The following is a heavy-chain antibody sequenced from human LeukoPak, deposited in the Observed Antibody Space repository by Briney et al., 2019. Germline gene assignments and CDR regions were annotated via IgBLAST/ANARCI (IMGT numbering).Heavy chain of an antibody. CDR3: ARGPNDYGDYTLNL. CDR2: IIPIHGTV. Sequence: ESSVKVSCKTSSGTFSKYPISWVRQAPGQGLEWMGRIIPIHGTVNYAQNFQGRVTMTTDESTTTVYLELRSLRSEDTAIYFCARGPNDYGDYTLNLWGQGTLITVSS. CDR1: SGTFSKYP. D-gene: IGHD4-17*01. V-gene: IGHV1-69*11. J-gene: IGHJ4*02.